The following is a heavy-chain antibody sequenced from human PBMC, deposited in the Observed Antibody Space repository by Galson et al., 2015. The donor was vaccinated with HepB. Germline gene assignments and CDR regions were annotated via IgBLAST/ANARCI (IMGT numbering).Heavy chain of an antibody. V-gene: IGHV3-23*01. D-gene: IGHD3-22*01. Sequence: SLRLSCAASGFTFSSYAMSWVRQAPGKGLEWVSAISGSGGSTYYADSVKGRFTISRDNSKNTLYLQMNSLRAEDTAVYYCAKSSYYYDSSGYGFGYWGQGTLVTVSS. CDR1: GFTFSSYA. CDR2: ISGSGGST. CDR3: AKSSYYYDSSGYGFGY. J-gene: IGHJ4*02.